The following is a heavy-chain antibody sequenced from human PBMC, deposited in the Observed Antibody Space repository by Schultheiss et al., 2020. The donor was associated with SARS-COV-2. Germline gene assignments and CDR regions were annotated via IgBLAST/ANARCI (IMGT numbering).Heavy chain of an antibody. J-gene: IGHJ6*02. CDR2: ISYDGSNK. Sequence: GGSLRLSCAASGFTFSSYAMHWVRQAPGKGLEWVAVISYDGSNKYYADSVKGRFTISRDNSKNSLYLQMNSLRTEDTALYYCAKEGYDFWSGYYKLTGNYYGMDVWGQGTTVTVSS. CDR3: AKEGYDFWSGYYKLTGNYYGMDV. V-gene: IGHV3-30-3*01. CDR1: GFTFSSYA. D-gene: IGHD3-3*01.